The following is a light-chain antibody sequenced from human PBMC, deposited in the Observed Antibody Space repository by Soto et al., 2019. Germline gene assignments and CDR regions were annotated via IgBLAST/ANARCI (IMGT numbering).Light chain of an antibody. V-gene: IGKV3-20*01. CDR2: GTS. CDR1: QSVDTY. Sequence: EIVLTQSPDTLSVSPGERATVSCRASQSVDTYLAWYQPKPGQAPRLLIFGTSSRVTDTPDRFSGTGSGTDFTLTISRVEPEDFAVYYCQQYATSPTTFGQGARLDNK. CDR3: QQYATSPTT. J-gene: IGKJ5*01.